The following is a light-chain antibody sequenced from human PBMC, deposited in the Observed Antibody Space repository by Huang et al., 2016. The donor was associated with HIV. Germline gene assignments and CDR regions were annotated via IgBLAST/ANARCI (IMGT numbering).Light chain of an antibody. V-gene: IGKV3-20*01. CDR3: QQYDTSPPT. J-gene: IGKJ1*01. CDR1: HSLSTKY. CDR2: ETS. Sequence: EIVLTQSPGTLSLSPGDRVTLSCRASHSLSTKYLAWYQQKPGQAPRLLIYETSSRATAIPDKFSGSGFGADFTLTISRLEPEDFAVYFCQQYDTSPPTFGQGTKVEIK.